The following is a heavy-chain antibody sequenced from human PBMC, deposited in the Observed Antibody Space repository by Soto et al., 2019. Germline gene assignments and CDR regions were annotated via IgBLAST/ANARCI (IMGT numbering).Heavy chain of an antibody. CDR2: IYWDHEK. Sequence: QITLKESGPTLVKPTQTLTLTCTFSGFSLHTSGVGVGWIRQPPGKALEWLALIYWDHEKRYSPSLRSRLTITKDTSKNKVVLALTTVDPVDTATYFCAHMSKDDRDRSIYGLDVWGPGATVTVSS. V-gene: IGHV2-5*02. CDR1: GFSLHTSGVG. D-gene: IGHD2-21*02. J-gene: IGHJ6*02. CDR3: AHMSKDDRDRSIYGLDV.